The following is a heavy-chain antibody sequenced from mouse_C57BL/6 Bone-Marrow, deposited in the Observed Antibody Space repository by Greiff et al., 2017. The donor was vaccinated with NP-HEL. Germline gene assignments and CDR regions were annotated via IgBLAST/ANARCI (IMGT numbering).Heavy chain of an antibody. CDR2: ISGGGGNT. CDR1: GFTFSSYT. CDR3: ARPAIYDGYFDV. J-gene: IGHJ1*03. Sequence: EVQLVESGGGLVKPGGSLKLSCAASGFTFSSYTMSWVRQTPEKRLEWVATISGGGGNTYYPDSVKGRFTISRDNAKNTLYLQMSSLRSEDTALYYCARPAIYDGYFDVWGTGTTVTVSS. V-gene: IGHV5-9*01. D-gene: IGHD2-3*01.